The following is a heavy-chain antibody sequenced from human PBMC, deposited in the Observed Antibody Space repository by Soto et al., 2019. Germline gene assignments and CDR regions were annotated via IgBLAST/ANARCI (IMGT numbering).Heavy chain of an antibody. CDR2: INPSGGST. Sequence: QVQLVQSGAEVKKPGASVKVSCKASGYTFTSYYIHWVRQAPVQGLEWIGIINPSGGSTSYAQKVPGSVTRTRDTSTSTVYMELSSRRYEDTAVYYCAWFGELLGHPGEFGMDVWGQGTTVTVSS. D-gene: IGHD3-10*01. J-gene: IGHJ6*02. CDR1: GYTFTSYY. CDR3: AWFGELLGHPGEFGMDV. V-gene: IGHV1-46*01.